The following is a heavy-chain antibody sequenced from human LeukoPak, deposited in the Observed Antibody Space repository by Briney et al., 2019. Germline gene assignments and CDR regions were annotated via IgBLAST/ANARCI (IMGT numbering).Heavy chain of an antibody. CDR3: ARDLYGHFDY. Sequence: GGSLGLSCAASGFTFSSYGMSWVRQAPGKGLEWVSAISGSGGSTYYADSVKGRFTISRDNAKNSLYLQMNSLRAEDTAVYYCARDLYGHFDYWGQGTLVTVSS. J-gene: IGHJ4*02. CDR2: ISGSGGST. V-gene: IGHV3-23*01. D-gene: IGHD4-17*01. CDR1: GFTFSSYG.